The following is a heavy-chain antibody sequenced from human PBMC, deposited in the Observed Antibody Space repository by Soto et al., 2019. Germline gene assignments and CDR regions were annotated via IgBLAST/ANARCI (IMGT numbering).Heavy chain of an antibody. CDR1: GGSIRRGGFS. Sequence: FQTLSLPCAVSGGSIRRGGFSWSWIRQPPGKGLEWIGYIYHSGSTYYNPSLKSRVTISVDRSKNQFSLKLSSVTAADTAVYYCARVPSPWGQGTLVTVS. V-gene: IGHV4-30-2*01. J-gene: IGHJ5*02. CDR2: IYHSGST. CDR3: ARVPSP.